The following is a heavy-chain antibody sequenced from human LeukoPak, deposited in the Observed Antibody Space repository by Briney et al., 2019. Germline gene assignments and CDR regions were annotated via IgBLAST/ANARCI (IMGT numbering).Heavy chain of an antibody. CDR3: ARDWFAVADYYYYGMDV. V-gene: IGHV1-18*01. J-gene: IGHJ6*02. Sequence: ASVKVSCKASGYTFTSYGISWVRQAPGQGLEWMGWISAYNGNTNYARKLQGRVTMTTDTSTSTAYMELRSLRSDDTAVYYCARDWFAVADYYYYGMDVWGQGTTVTVSS. CDR1: GYTFTSYG. CDR2: ISAYNGNT. D-gene: IGHD6-19*01.